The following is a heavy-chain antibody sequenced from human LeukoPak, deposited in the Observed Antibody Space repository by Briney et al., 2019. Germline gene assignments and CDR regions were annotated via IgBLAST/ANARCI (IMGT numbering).Heavy chain of an antibody. Sequence: GGSLRLTCSVSGFTFKNYWMHWVRQAPGRGLVWVSRISGDGTDITYADSVKGRFTISRDNAQSTLYLQMNSLRAEDTAVYYCARGGAGGSWFDFWGQGTLVTVSS. V-gene: IGHV3-74*03. CDR3: ARGGAGGSWFDF. CDR1: GFTFKNYW. J-gene: IGHJ4*02. D-gene: IGHD6-19*01. CDR2: ISGDGTDI.